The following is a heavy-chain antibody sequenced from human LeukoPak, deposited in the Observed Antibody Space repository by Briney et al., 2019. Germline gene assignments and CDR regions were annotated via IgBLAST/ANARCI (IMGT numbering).Heavy chain of an antibody. V-gene: IGHV3-66*01. CDR3: ARLLLWFGEFDAFDI. CDR2: IYSGGST. Sequence: PGGSLRLSCAASGFTFSSYSMSWVRQAPGKGLEWVSVIYSGGSTYYADSVKGRFTISRDNSKNTLYLQMNSLRAEDTAVYYCARLLLWFGEFDAFDIWGQGTMVTVSS. J-gene: IGHJ3*02. CDR1: GFTFSSYS. D-gene: IGHD3-10*01.